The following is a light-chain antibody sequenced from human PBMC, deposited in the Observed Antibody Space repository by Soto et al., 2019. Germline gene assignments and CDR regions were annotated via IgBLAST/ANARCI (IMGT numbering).Light chain of an antibody. V-gene: IGLV1-44*01. CDR1: TSTIGGNT. J-gene: IGLJ3*02. CDR2: GDN. CDR3: AAWDDSLRVRV. Sequence: QSVLTQPPSASGAPGQRVTISCSGSTSTIGGNTLNWYQHLPGAAPKLLIYGDNQRPSGVPDRFSGSKSGTSASLTIIGLRSEDEAECYCAAWDDSLRVRVFGGGTKLTVL.